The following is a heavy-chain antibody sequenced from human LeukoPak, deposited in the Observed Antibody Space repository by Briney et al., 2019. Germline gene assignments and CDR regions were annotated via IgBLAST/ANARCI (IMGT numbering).Heavy chain of an antibody. CDR3: AREYPLWYYDYVWGSHPFDP. D-gene: IGHD3-16*01. CDR2: ISNSDDKT. CDR1: GFTFSSYA. Sequence: PGGSLRLSCAASGFTFSSYAMSWVRQAPGKRLEWVSAISNSDDKTYYADSVKGRFTISRDNSKNTLYLQMNSLRAEDTAVYYCAREYPLWYYDYVWGSHPFDPWGQGTLVTVSS. V-gene: IGHV3-23*01. J-gene: IGHJ5*02.